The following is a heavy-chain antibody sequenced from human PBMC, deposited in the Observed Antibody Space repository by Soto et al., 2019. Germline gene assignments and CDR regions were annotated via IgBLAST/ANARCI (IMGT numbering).Heavy chain of an antibody. CDR3: ARGRCPATICNPWFDP. V-gene: IGHV5-51*01. J-gene: IGHJ5*02. Sequence: PGEFLKISCQGSGYDFSCYWIAWVRQMPGKGLEWMGIIYPGDSDTRYSPSFQGQVTISVDKSITTAYLQWSRLKASDTAMYYCARGRCPATICNPWFDPWGQGTLVTVSS. CDR1: GYDFSCYW. CDR2: IYPGDSDT. D-gene: IGHD2-15*01.